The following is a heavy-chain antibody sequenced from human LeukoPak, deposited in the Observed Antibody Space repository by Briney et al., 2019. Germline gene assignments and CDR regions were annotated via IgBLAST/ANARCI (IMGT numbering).Heavy chain of an antibody. D-gene: IGHD5/OR15-5a*01. Sequence: GESPRNSCLASGYSITIYWIVWGRQMPGKGLEWMGIIYPGDADTRYSTSCQGQVTISADKSISTAYLQWSSLKASDTAMYYCARHKRERSSIVYDWGAYDVWGQGTMVTVSS. CDR3: ARHKRERSSIVYDWGAYDV. J-gene: IGHJ3*01. V-gene: IGHV5-51*01. CDR2: IYPGDADT. CDR1: GYSITIYW.